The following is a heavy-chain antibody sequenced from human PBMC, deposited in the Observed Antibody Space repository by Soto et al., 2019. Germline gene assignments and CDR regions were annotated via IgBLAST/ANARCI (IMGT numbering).Heavy chain of an antibody. CDR2: ISYDGSNK. CDR3: ARGYVVVVAADFDC. CDR1: GFTFSSYA. Sequence: QVQLVESGGGVVQPGRSLRLSCAASGFTFSSYAMHWVRQAPGKGLEWVAVISYDGSNKYYADSVKGRFTISRDNSKNTLYLQMNSLRAEDTAVYYCARGYVVVVAADFDCWGQGTLVTVSS. D-gene: IGHD2-15*01. J-gene: IGHJ4*02. V-gene: IGHV3-30-3*01.